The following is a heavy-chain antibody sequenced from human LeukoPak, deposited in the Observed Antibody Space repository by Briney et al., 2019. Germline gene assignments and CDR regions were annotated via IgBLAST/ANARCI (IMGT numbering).Heavy chain of an antibody. D-gene: IGHD3-22*01. CDR3: AKSAKYYYDSSGSRGAFDI. CDR1: GFTFNSYS. J-gene: IGHJ3*02. Sequence: GGSLRLSCEASGFTFNSYSMNWVRQAPGKGLEWVSSNSSSSNYIYYADSVKGRFTISRDNAKNSLYLQMNGLRAEDTAVYYCAKSAKYYYDSSGSRGAFDIWGQGTMVTVS. CDR2: NSSSSNYI. V-gene: IGHV3-21*04.